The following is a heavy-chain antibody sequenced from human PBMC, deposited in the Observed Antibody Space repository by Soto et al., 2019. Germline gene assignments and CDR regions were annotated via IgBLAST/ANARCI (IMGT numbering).Heavy chain of an antibody. J-gene: IGHJ4*02. V-gene: IGHV3-23*01. Sequence: EVQLLESGGGLVQPGGSLRLSCAASGFTFSSYAMSWVRQAPGKGLEWVSAISGSGGSTYYADSVKGRFTISRDNSKNTMYLQMNSLRAEDTAVYYCAPRKEGDGSNYLDYWGQGTLVTVSS. CDR1: GFTFSSYA. D-gene: IGHD5-12*01. CDR3: APRKEGDGSNYLDY. CDR2: ISGSGGST.